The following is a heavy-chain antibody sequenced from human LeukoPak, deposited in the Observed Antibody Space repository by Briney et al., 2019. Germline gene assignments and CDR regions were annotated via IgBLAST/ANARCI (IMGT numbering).Heavy chain of an antibody. CDR1: GASIDITTY. D-gene: IGHD1-26*01. CDR3: TREDRPYCPFAY. V-gene: IGHV4-4*03. CDR2: IAHDGTT. Sequence: PPRTLSPTCGLSGASIDITTYGSWVRQAPGKGLEWIGEIAHDGTTNYNPSLRSRVAMSFDRANNHFSLSLTSVTAADTAVYYCTREDRPYCPFAYWGQGVLVTVSS. J-gene: IGHJ4*02.